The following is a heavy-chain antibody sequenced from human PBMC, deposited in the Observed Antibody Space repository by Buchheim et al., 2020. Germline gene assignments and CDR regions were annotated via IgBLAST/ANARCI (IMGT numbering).Heavy chain of an antibody. J-gene: IGHJ4*02. Sequence: EVQLVESGGGLVQPGGSLRLSCAASGFSFSSYTMNWVRQAPGKGLEWVSYIGSSGSAKYYADSVKGRFTILSNNANNSPFLQMNSLRVEDTAVYYCARSRTAGTYYFDYWGQGAL. V-gene: IGHV3-48*01. D-gene: IGHD6-19*01. CDR1: GFSFSSYT. CDR3: ARSRTAGTYYFDY. CDR2: IGSSGSAK.